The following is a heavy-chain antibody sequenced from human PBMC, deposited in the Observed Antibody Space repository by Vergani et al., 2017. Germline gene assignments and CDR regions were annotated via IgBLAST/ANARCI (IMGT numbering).Heavy chain of an antibody. V-gene: IGHV2-5*02. CDR1: GFSLSTSAVG. CDR2: IYWDDDK. CDR3: SHSGRSGWYEVPGRHYYYYGMDV. J-gene: IGHJ6*02. D-gene: IGHD6-19*01. Sequence: QITLKESGPTLVKPTQTLTLTCTFSGFSLSTSAVGVGWIRQPPGKALEWLALIYWDDDKRYSPSLKSRLTITKDTSKNQVVLTMTNMDPVETAAYCCSHSGRSGWYEVPGRHYYYYGMDVWGQGTTVTVSS.